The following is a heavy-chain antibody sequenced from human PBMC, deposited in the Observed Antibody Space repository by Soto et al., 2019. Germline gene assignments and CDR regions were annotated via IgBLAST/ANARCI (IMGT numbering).Heavy chain of an antibody. D-gene: IGHD6-13*01. CDR1: SSLFLQGYQY. Sequence: SETLSRSFTVSSSLFLQGYQYWSWVRQPPGKGLEWIGYIYYSGSTYYNPSLKSRVTISVDTSKNHFSLKLSSVTAADTAVYYCAREVRYRSSWYHPWGQGTLVTVSS. J-gene: IGHJ5*02. CDR2: IYYSGST. CDR3: AREVRYRSSWYHP. V-gene: IGHV4-30-4*01.